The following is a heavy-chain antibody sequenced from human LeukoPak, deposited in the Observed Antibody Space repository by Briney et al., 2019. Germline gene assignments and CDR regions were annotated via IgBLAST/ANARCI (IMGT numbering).Heavy chain of an antibody. V-gene: IGHV4-34*01. J-gene: IGHJ4*02. D-gene: IGHD1-26*01. CDR2: INHSGST. Sequence: KPSETLSLTCGVYGGPVSGYYWTWIRQPPGKGLEWIGEINHSGSTNYNPSPKSRLSISVDTSKNQFSLKLSSVTAADTAVYYCAVTGGSYRIDYWGQGTLVTVSS. CDR3: AVTGGSYRIDY. CDR1: GGPVSGYY.